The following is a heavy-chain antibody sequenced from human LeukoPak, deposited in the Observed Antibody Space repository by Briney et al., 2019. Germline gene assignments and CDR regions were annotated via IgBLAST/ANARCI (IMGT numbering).Heavy chain of an antibody. CDR1: GYTFTSYY. J-gene: IGHJ4*02. CDR3: ARGALVVASVDLDY. D-gene: IGHD3-22*01. CDR2: MNPNSGNT. Sequence: ASVKVSCKASGYTFTSYYMHWVRQATGQGLEWMGWMNPNSGNTGYAQKFQGRVTMTRNTSISTAYMELSSLRSEDTAVYYCARGALVVASVDLDYWGQGTLVTVSS. V-gene: IGHV1-8*02.